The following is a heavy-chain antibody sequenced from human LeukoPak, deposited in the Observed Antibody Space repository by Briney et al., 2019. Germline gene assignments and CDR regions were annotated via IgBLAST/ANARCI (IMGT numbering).Heavy chain of an antibody. D-gene: IGHD2-2*02. Sequence: PGGSQRLSCAASGFTVSSNYMSRVRQAPGRGLEWVSVIYSGGSTYYADSVKGRFTISRDNSKNTLYLQMNSLRAEDTAVFYCAGYNCSSTRCYTGGFDYWGQGTLVTVSS. CDR2: IYSGGST. V-gene: IGHV3-66*01. CDR1: GFTVSSNY. CDR3: AGYNCSSTRCYTGGFDY. J-gene: IGHJ4*02.